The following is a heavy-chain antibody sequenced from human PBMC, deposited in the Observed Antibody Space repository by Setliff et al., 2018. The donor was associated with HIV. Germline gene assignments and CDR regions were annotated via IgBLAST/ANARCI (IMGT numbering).Heavy chain of an antibody. V-gene: IGHV3-30*19. J-gene: IGHJ4*02. D-gene: IGHD3-16*01. CDR3: ARDSYDAFDY. CDR1: GFTFSSYG. CDR2: ISYDGSNK. Sequence: PGGSLRLSCAASGFTFSSYGMHWVRRAPGKGLEWVAVISYDGSNKYYADSVKGRFTISRDNSKNTLYLQMNSLRAEDTAVYYCARDSYDAFDYWGQGTLVTVSS.